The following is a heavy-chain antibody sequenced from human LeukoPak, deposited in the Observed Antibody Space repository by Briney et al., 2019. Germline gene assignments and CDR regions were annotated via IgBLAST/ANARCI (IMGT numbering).Heavy chain of an antibody. Sequence: GGSLRLSCAASGFIVSGDFMSWVRQAPGKGLEWVSVIYSDGSTYYADYVKGRFTISRDNSKNTLDLQMTGLRAEDTAVYYCARGRGRGRDSPWFDYWGQGTLVTVSS. CDR2: IYSDGST. J-gene: IGHJ4*02. CDR3: ARGRGRGRDSPWFDY. D-gene: IGHD1-26*01. CDR1: GFIVSGDF. V-gene: IGHV3-53*01.